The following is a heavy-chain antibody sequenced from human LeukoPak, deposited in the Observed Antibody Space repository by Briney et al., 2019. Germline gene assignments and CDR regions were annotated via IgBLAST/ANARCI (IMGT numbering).Heavy chain of an antibody. CDR3: GRVGGRSKAAKGDAFDI. J-gene: IGHJ3*02. CDR1: GFTFSSYA. CDR2: ISSGSTYV. D-gene: IGHD6-6*01. Sequence: GGSLRLSCAASGFTFSSYAMNWVRQAPGKGLEWVSSISSGSTYVYYADSVQGRFTISRDNAQSSMYLQMNSLRAEDTAVYYCGRVGGRSKAAKGDAFDIWGQGTMVVVSS. V-gene: IGHV3-21*01.